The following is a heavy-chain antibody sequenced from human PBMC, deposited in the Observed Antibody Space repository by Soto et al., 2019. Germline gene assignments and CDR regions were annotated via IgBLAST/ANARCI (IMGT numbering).Heavy chain of an antibody. Sequence: VQLVQSGAEVKKPWASVKVSCKASGYSFTSYGITWVRQAPGQGLEWMGWISAYNGNTNYAQKLQGRVTMTTATSTSTAYKQLRRLRSDDTAVYSSARDNGFGESDVWGQGTTVTDSS. D-gene: IGHD3-10*01. CDR1: GYSFTSYG. CDR2: ISAYNGNT. V-gene: IGHV1-18*01. J-gene: IGHJ6*02. CDR3: ARDNGFGESDV.